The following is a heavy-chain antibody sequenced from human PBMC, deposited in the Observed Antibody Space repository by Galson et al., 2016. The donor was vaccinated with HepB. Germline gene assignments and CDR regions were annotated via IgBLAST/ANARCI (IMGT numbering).Heavy chain of an antibody. Sequence: SLRLSCAASGFTFNCYMSWVRQAPGKGLEWISYISTTSSYALYADSVKGRFTISRDNARNSLYLQMNSLRADDTAVYYCARNTPSPGNGAYFDYWGRGALVTGSS. D-gene: IGHD1-14*01. V-gene: IGHV3-11*03. CDR1: GFTFNCY. J-gene: IGHJ4*02. CDR3: ARNTPSPGNGAYFDY. CDR2: ISTTSSYA.